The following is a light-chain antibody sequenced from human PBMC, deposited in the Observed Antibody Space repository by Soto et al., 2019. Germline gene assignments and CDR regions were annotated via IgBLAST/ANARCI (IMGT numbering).Light chain of an antibody. Sequence: QAVVTQPASVSGSPGQSITISCTGTSSDVGGYNFVSWYQQHPGKAPKLMIYGVSNRPSGVPDRFSGSKSGNTASLTISGLQAEDEADYYCSLYTSSSTVFGTGTKLTVL. CDR2: GVS. J-gene: IGLJ1*01. CDR1: SSDVGGYNF. V-gene: IGLV2-14*01. CDR3: SLYTSSSTV.